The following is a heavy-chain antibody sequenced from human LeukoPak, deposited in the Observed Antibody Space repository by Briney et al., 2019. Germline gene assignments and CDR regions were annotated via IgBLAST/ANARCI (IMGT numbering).Heavy chain of an antibody. D-gene: IGHD5-12*01. V-gene: IGHV1-2*02. J-gene: IGHJ4*02. CDR3: AREAYSGYDYVEYSYSHS. Sequence: VASVKVSCKASGYTFTGYYMHWVRQAPGQGLEWMGWINPNSGGTNYAQKFQGRVTMTRDTSISTAYMELSRLRSDDTAVYYCAREAYSGYDYVEYSYSHSWGQGTLVTVSS. CDR2: INPNSGGT. CDR1: GYTFTGYY.